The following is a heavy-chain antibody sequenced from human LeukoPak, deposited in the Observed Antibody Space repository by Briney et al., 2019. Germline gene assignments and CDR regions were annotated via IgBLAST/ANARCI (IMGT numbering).Heavy chain of an antibody. CDR3: ARGDSSGWWYYFDY. CDR1: GYTFTGYY. CDR2: TNPNSGGT. V-gene: IGHV1-2*06. Sequence: ASVKVSCKASGYTFTGYYMHWVRQAPGQGLEWMGQTNPNSGGTNYAQKFQGRVTMTRDTSISTAYMELSRLRSDDTAVYYCARGDSSGWWYYFDYWGQGTLVTVSS. J-gene: IGHJ4*02. D-gene: IGHD6-19*01.